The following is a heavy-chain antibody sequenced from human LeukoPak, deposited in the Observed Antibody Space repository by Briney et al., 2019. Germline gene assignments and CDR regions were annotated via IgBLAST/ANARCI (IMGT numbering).Heavy chain of an antibody. D-gene: IGHD6-25*01. J-gene: IGHJ4*02. CDR2: INHSGST. CDR3: ARGLGSSGGDY. V-gene: IGHV4-34*01. Sequence: LETLSLTCAVHGGSFSGYYWSWIRQPPGKGLEWIGEINHSGSTNYNPSLKSRVTISVDTYKNQFSLKLSSVTAADTAVYYCARGLGSSGGDYWGQGTLVTVSS. CDR1: GGSFSGYY.